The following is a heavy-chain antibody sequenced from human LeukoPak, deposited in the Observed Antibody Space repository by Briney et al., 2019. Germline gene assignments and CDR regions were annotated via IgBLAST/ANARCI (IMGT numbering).Heavy chain of an antibody. Sequence: SETLSLTCTVSGGSISRYYWSWIRQPPGKGLEWIGYIYYSGSTNYNPSLKSRVTISLDTSKSQFSLKLTSVTAADTAVYYCARAPIPYDRSRTDYRFDPWGQGTLVTVAS. CDR1: GGSISRYY. J-gene: IGHJ5*02. D-gene: IGHD3-16*01. CDR3: ARAPIPYDRSRTDYRFDP. CDR2: IYYSGST. V-gene: IGHV4-59*01.